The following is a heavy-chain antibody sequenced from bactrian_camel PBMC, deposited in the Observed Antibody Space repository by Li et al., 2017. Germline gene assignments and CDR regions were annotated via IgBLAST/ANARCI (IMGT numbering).Heavy chain of an antibody. V-gene: IGHV3S1*01. J-gene: IGHJ4*01. D-gene: IGHD1*01. CDR3: AADPAPYAACGSSRWRLRSRFPY. CDR2: IAPATGST. Sequence: QLVESGGGSVQSGGSLRLSCAASGSGYISGTYCLGWFRQVPGKEREGVAAIAPATGSTYCDDSIKGRFTVSHINSNNTLHLQMNNLKPEDTAMYYCAADPAPYAACGSSRWRLRSRFPYWAQGTQVTVS. CDR1: GSGYISGTYC.